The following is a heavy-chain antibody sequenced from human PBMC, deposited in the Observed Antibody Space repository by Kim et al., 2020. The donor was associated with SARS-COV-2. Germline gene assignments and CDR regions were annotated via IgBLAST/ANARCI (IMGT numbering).Heavy chain of an antibody. Sequence: ADSVKGRFTISRDNAKNSLYLQMNSLRAEDTAVYYCARARGIAAAGIVDYWGQGTLVTVSS. D-gene: IGHD6-13*01. CDR3: ARARGIAAAGIVDY. V-gene: IGHV3-11*06. J-gene: IGHJ4*02.